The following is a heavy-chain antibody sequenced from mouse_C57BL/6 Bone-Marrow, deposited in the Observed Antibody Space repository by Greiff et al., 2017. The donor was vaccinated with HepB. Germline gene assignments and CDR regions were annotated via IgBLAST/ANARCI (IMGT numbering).Heavy chain of an antibody. V-gene: IGHV1-50*01. J-gene: IGHJ3*01. D-gene: IGHD1-1*02. CDR1: GYTFTSYW. Sequence: QVQLQQPGAELVKPGASVKLSCKASGYTFTSYWMQWVKQRPGQGLEWIGEIDPSDSYTNYNQKFKGKATLTVDPSSSTAYMQLSSLTSEDSAVYYCARERDYGLPWFAYWGQGTLVTVSA. CDR3: ARERDYGLPWFAY. CDR2: IDPSDSYT.